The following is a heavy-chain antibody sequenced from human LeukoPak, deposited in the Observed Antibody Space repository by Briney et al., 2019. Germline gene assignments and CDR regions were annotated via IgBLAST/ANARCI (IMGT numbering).Heavy chain of an antibody. Sequence: SQTLSLTCTVSGGSISSGRYYWSWIRQPAGKGLEWVGRIETSGTTKYNPSLNSRATISVDTSKNQFSLKLNSVTAADTAVYYCARDSIAARPRYYYYYYMDVWGKGTTVTVSS. CDR3: ARDSIAARPRYYYYYYMDV. D-gene: IGHD6-6*01. CDR1: GGSISSGRYY. CDR2: IETSGTT. J-gene: IGHJ6*03. V-gene: IGHV4-61*02.